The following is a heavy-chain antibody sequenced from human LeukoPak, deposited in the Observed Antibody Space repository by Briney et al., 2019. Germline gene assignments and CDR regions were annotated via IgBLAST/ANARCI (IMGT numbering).Heavy chain of an antibody. V-gene: IGHV3-66*04. CDR3: AGLPAYYYDTSGFYFDY. J-gene: IGHJ4*02. CDR1: WFSLSYEN. CDR2: CFSGGST. D-gene: IGHD3-22*01. Sequence: GGVLRPSSAAPWFSLSYENIWLGRPAPRGGEWLGWVCFSGGSTYYADSVKGRFTISRDNSKNTLYLQMNSLRAEDTAVYYCAGLPAYYYDTSGFYFDYWGQGTLVTVSS.